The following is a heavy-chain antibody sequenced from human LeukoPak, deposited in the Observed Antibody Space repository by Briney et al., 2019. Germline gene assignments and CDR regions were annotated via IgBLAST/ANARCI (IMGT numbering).Heavy chain of an antibody. J-gene: IGHJ4*02. CDR3: AKDNYYGSGTNDY. CDR2: IRYDGSNK. Sequence: TGVFLRLSCAASGFTFSSYGMHWVRQAPGKGLEWVAFIRYDGSNKYYADSVKGRFTISRDNSKNTLYLQMNSLRAEDTAVYYCAKDNYYGSGTNDYWGQGALVTVSS. CDR1: GFTFSSYG. D-gene: IGHD3-10*01. V-gene: IGHV3-30*02.